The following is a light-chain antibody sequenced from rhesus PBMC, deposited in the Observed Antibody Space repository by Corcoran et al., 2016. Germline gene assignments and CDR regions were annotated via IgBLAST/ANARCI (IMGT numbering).Light chain of an antibody. V-gene: IGKV1-22*01. CDR3: LQYTTTPFT. Sequence: DIQMTQSPSSLSASVGDTVTITCRANQSINSWLDWYQQKPGKSLKLLIYKASSLETGVPSRFSGSGSGTDFTLTVSSLQPEDFATYYCLQYTTTPFTFGPGTKRDIK. CDR1: QSINSW. CDR2: KAS. J-gene: IGKJ3*01.